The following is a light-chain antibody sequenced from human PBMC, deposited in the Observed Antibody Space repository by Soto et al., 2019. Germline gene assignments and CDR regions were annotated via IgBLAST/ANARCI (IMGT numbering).Light chain of an antibody. V-gene: IGKV3-15*01. CDR3: QQYNNWPPWT. CDR1: QSVSSN. Sequence: EVVMTQSPATLSVSPGERATLSCRASQSVSSNLAWYQQKPGQAPRLLIYGASTRATGIPARFSGSGSGTESTLTISSLQSEDFAVYYCQQYNNWPPWTFGQWTKVDIK. CDR2: GAS. J-gene: IGKJ1*01.